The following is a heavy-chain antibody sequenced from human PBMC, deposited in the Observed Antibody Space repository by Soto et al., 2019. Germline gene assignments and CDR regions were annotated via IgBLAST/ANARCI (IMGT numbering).Heavy chain of an antibody. D-gene: IGHD6-19*01. J-gene: IGHJ4*02. CDR2: INAYNGNT. Sequence: ASVKVACKASGYTFTSYGISWVRQAPGQGLEWMGWINAYNGNTNYAQKLQGRVTMTTDTSTSTAYMALRSLRSDDTAVYYCARDPVAGTYFDYWGQGALVTVSS. CDR3: ARDPVAGTYFDY. CDR1: GYTFTSYG. V-gene: IGHV1-18*01.